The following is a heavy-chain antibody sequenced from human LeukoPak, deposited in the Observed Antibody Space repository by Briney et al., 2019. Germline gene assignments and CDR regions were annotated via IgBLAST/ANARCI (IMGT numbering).Heavy chain of an antibody. CDR2: INHSGST. CDR1: GGSISSGGYY. Sequence: SQTLSLTCTVSGGSISSGGYYWSWIRQPPGKGLEWIGEINHSGSTNYNPSLKSRVTISVDASKNQFSLKLSSVTAADTAVYYCARGGYSSGWYHPRGATFDYWGQGTLVTVSS. V-gene: IGHV4-39*07. J-gene: IGHJ4*02. D-gene: IGHD6-19*01. CDR3: ARGGYSSGWYHPRGATFDY.